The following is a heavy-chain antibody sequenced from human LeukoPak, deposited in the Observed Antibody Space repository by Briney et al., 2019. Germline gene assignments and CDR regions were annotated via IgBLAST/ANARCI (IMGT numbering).Heavy chain of an antibody. CDR2: ISGSGGST. CDR1: GFTFSSYA. CDR3: AKTLNPSPRVDYYYYGMDV. J-gene: IGHJ6*02. Sequence: PGASLRLSCAASGFTFSSYAMSWVRQAPGKGLEWVSAISGSGGSTYYADSVKGRFTISRDNFKNTLYLQMNSLRAEDTAVYYCAKTLNPSPRVDYYYYGMDVWGQGTTVTVSS. V-gene: IGHV3-23*01.